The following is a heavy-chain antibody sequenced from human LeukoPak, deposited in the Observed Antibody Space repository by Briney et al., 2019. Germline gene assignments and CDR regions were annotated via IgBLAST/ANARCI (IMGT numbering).Heavy chain of an antibody. Sequence: GGSVKVSCKASGYTFTSYDINWVRQATGQGLEWMGWISGDNGDTNYAQKLQGRVTMTTDTSTSTAYMELRSLRYDDTAVYYCARDRYGVRSGSCDYWGQGTLVTVSS. J-gene: IGHJ4*02. D-gene: IGHD1-26*01. CDR2: ISGDNGDT. V-gene: IGHV1-18*01. CDR3: ARDRYGVRSGSCDY. CDR1: GYTFTSYD.